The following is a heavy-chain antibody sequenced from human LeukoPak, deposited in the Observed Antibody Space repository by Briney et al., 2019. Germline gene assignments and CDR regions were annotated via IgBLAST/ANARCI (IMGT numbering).Heavy chain of an antibody. V-gene: IGHV1-46*01. CDR2: IDPGAGST. Sequence: AASVKVSCKASGYTFTSYYLHWVRQAPGQGLEWMGIIDPGAGSTTYAQKFQGRVTMTRDTSTSTVYMELSSLRSEDAAVYYCARDAYYNYGAFGIWGQGTMVTVSS. D-gene: IGHD5-24*01. CDR3: ARDAYYNYGAFGI. CDR1: GYTFTSYY. J-gene: IGHJ3*02.